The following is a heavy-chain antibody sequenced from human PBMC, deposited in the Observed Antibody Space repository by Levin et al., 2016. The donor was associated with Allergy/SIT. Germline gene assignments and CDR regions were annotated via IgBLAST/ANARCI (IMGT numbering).Heavy chain of an antibody. J-gene: IGHJ4*02. CDR3: ARSSGITIFGVVIKHDFDY. V-gene: IGHV1-46*01. D-gene: IGHD3-3*01. CDR1: GYTFTSYY. CDR2: INPSGGST. Sequence: ASVKVSCKASGYTFTSYYMHWVRQAPGQGLEWMGIINPSGGSTSYAQKFQGRVTMTRDTSTSTVYMELSSLRSEDTAVYYCARSSGITIFGVVIKHDFDYWGQGTLVTVSS.